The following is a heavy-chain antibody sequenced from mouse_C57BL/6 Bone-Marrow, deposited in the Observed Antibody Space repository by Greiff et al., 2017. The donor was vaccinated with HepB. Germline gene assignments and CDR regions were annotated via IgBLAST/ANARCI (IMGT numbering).Heavy chain of an antibody. CDR2: ISNGGGST. J-gene: IGHJ1*03. CDR3: ARRTTADWYFDV. D-gene: IGHD1-2*01. Sequence: EVQRVESGGGLVQPGGSLKLSCAASGFTFSDYYMYWVRQTPEKRLEWVAYISNGGGSTYYPDTVKGRFTISRDNAKNTLYLQMSRLKSEDTAMYYCARRTTADWYFDVWGTGTTVTVSS. CDR1: GFTFSDYY. V-gene: IGHV5-12*01.